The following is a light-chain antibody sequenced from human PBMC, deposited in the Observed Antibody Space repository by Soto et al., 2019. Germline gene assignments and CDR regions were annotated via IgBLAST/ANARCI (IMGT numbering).Light chain of an antibody. Sequence: DMVMTQSPDSLAVSLGERATINCKSSQSVLSSSNNKNYLAWYQQKPGQPPKLLIYWSSTRESGVPDRFSGSGSGTDFTLAISSLQPEDFATYYCQQLNSYPLTFGGGTKVDIK. CDR2: WSS. CDR1: QSVLSSSNNKNY. CDR3: QQLNSYPLT. J-gene: IGKJ4*01. V-gene: IGKV4-1*01.